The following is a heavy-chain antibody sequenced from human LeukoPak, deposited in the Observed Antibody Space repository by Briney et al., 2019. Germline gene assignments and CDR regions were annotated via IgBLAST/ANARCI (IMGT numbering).Heavy chain of an antibody. D-gene: IGHD3-16*02. CDR1: GGSISGYY. V-gene: IGHV4-59*08. Sequence: SETLSLTCTVSGGSISGYYWSWIRQPPGKGLEWIGFIYYSGSTNYNPSLKSRLTISVDTSKRQFSLNLMSVTAADTAIYFCARHGYTASHYFLDFWSQGTLVTVSS. J-gene: IGHJ4*02. CDR2: IYYSGST. CDR3: ARHGYTASHYFLDF.